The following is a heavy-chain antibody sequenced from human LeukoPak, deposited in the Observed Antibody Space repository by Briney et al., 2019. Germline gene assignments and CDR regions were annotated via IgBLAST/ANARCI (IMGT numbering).Heavy chain of an antibody. V-gene: IGHV4-59*13. CDR2: IHYSGGT. CDR3: ARLGTTFDAFDL. D-gene: IGHD2/OR15-2a*01. Sequence: SETLSLTCTVSGGSITSYHWGWIRQPPGKGLELMGCIHYSGGTNYNPSLKSRLTISIYSSKNQFSLTLNSATAADTAVYYCARLGTTFDAFDLWGQGTMITVSS. J-gene: IGHJ3*01. CDR1: GGSITSYH.